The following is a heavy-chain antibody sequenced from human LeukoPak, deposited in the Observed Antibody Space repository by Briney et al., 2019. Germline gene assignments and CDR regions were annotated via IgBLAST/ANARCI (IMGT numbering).Heavy chain of an antibody. CDR2: ISGSGGST. CDR1: GFTFSSYA. J-gene: IGHJ2*01. Sequence: GGSLRLSCAASGFTFSSYAMSWVRQAPGKGLEWVSAISGSGGSTYYADSVKGRFTISRDNSKNTLYLQMNSLRAEDTALYYCAKAPYYDSSKDWYFDLWGRGTLVTVSS. D-gene: IGHD3-22*01. V-gene: IGHV3-23*01. CDR3: AKAPYYDSSKDWYFDL.